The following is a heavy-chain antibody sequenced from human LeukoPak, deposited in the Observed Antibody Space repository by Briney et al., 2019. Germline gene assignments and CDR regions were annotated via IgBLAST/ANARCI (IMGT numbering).Heavy chain of an antibody. V-gene: IGHV1-46*01. CDR3: ARRLHSSAMDF. J-gene: IGHJ4*02. D-gene: IGHD6-25*01. CDR1: GYTFTSYG. CDR2: INPSSGST. Sequence: SVKVSCKASGYTFTSYGISWVRQAPGQGLEWMGIINPSSGSTTYAQRFQGRVTMTRDTSTSTVYMQLSSLRSEDTAVYYCARRLHSSAMDFWGQGTLVTVSS.